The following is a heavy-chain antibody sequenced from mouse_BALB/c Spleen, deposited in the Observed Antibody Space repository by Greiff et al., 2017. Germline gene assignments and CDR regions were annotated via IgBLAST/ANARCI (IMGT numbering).Heavy chain of an antibody. J-gene: IGHJ4*01. CDR1: GYTFSSYW. D-gene: IGHD1-1*01. V-gene: IGHV1-9*01. CDR3: ARGPIYYYGSSYVDAMDY. Sequence: QVQLQQSGAELMKPGASVKISCKATGYTFSSYWIEWVKQRPGHGLEWIGEILPGSGSTNYNEKFKGKATFTADTSSNTAYMQLSSLTSEDSAVYYCARGPIYYYGSSYVDAMDYWGQGTSVTVSS. CDR2: ILPGSGST.